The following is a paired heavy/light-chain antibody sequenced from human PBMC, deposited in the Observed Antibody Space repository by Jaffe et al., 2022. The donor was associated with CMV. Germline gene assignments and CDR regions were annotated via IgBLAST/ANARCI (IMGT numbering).Heavy chain of an antibody. Sequence: QVQLVQSGAEVKKPGSSVKVSCKVSGGTFRTFGLSWVRQAPGQGLEWMGAIISLSGTPTYAQSFQGRLTITADESTSTAYMELSSLRSEDTAVYFCARDSGPAAGANYHHFGLDVWGQGTTVTVSS. J-gene: IGHJ6*02. V-gene: IGHV1-69*01. CDR2: IISLSGTP. CDR1: GGTFRTFG. CDR3: ARDSGPAAGANYHHFGLDV. D-gene: IGHD6-13*01.
Light chain of an antibody. J-gene: IGKJ1*01. Sequence: DIQMTQSPSAVSASVGDRVTITCRASQGVSNFLVWFQQKPGKVPKRLIYAASSLQSGVPSRFSGSGSGTEFTLTISSLQPEDFGTYFCLQHNTYPRTFGQGTTVEVK. CDR2: AAS. CDR1: QGVSNF. V-gene: IGKV1-17*03. CDR3: LQHNTYPRT.